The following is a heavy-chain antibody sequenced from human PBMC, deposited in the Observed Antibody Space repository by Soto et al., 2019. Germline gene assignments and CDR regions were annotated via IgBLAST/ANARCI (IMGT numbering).Heavy chain of an antibody. Sequence: GGFLRLSCATSGFTFSSYSMNWVRQAPGKGLEWVSSISKSSTDIYYADSVKGRFAISRDNAKNSLYLQMNSLRADDTAVYYCATPGIPAAGTDYWGQGTLVTVSS. CDR3: ATPGIPAAGTDY. CDR2: ISKSSTDI. D-gene: IGHD6-13*01. V-gene: IGHV3-21*01. CDR1: GFTFSSYS. J-gene: IGHJ4*02.